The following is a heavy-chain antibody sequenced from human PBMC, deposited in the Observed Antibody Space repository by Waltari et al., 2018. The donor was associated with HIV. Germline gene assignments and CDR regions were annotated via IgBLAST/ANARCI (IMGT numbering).Heavy chain of an antibody. CDR1: GYTFTSYD. D-gene: IGHD4-17*01. Sequence: QVQLVQSGAEVKKPGASVKVSCTASGYTFTSYDIHWVRQATGQGLEWMGWMNPNSGNTGYAQKFQGRVTMTRNTSISTAYMELSSLRSEDTAVYYCATFAVTTDPKLDYWGQGTLVTVSS. V-gene: IGHV1-8*01. J-gene: IGHJ4*02. CDR3: ATFAVTTDPKLDY. CDR2: MNPNSGNT.